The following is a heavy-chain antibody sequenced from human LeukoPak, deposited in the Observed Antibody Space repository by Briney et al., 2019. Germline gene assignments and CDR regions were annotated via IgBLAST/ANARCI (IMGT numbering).Heavy chain of an antibody. V-gene: IGHV1-2*02. Sequence: ASVKVSCKASGYTFTSYSMNWVRQAPGQGLEWMGWINPNSGGTNYAQKFQGRVTMTRDTSISTAYMELSRLRSDDTAVYYCARVRWELLARHGAFDIWGQGTMVTVSS. J-gene: IGHJ3*02. CDR3: ARVRWELLARHGAFDI. CDR1: GYTFTSYS. CDR2: INPNSGGT. D-gene: IGHD1-26*01.